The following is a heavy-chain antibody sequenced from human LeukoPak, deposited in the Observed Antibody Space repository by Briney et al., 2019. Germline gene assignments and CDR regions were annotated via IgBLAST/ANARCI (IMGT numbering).Heavy chain of an antibody. V-gene: IGHV4-30-4*08. CDR1: SGSISSGDYY. J-gene: IGHJ4*02. CDR3: ARGNYYDSSGYPPFSI. CDR2: NYYSGST. D-gene: IGHD3-22*01. Sequence: KASQTLSLTCTVSSGSISSGDYYWSWIRQPPGKGLEWVGSNYYSGSTYYNPSLKSRVTIAVDTSKNQFSLSLSSVTATDTAVYYCARGNYYDSSGYPPFSIWGQGARVTVSS.